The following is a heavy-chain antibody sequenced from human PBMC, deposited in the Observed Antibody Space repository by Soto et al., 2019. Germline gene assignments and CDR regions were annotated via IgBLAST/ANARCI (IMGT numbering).Heavy chain of an antibody. CDR1: GGSFSGYY. D-gene: IGHD5-18*01. CDR3: ARGLSRGYSYGYVY. J-gene: IGHJ4*02. V-gene: IGHV4-34*01. Sequence: PSETLSLTCAVYGGSFSGYYWSWIRQPPGKGLEWIGEINHSGSTNYNPSLKSRVTISVDTSKNQFSLKLSSVTAADTAVYYCARGLSRGYSYGYVYWGQGTLVTVSS. CDR2: INHSGST.